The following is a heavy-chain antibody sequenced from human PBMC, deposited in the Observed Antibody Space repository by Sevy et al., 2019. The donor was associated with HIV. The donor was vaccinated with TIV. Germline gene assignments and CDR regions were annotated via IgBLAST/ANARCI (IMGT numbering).Heavy chain of an antibody. J-gene: IGHJ4*02. CDR1: EFTLSSYS. Sequence: GGSLRLSCVASEFTLSSYSMNWVRQAPGKGLEWISSISSSSAAIYYADSVKGRFTISRYNAKNSLYLQMNSLSDEDAAVYYCACRSQCSHGVCPFDYWGQGTLVNVSS. V-gene: IGHV3-21*01. D-gene: IGHD2-8*01. CDR3: ACRSQCSHGVCPFDY. CDR2: ISSSSAAI.